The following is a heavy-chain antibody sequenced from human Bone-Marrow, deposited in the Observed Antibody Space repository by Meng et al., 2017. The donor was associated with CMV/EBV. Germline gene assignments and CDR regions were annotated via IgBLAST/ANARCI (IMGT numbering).Heavy chain of an antibody. Sequence: GSLRLSCTVSGGSISSGSYYWGWIRQPPGKGLEWIAHIYYSGYTYYNPSLKSRITTSVGTSKNQFSLKLSSVTAADTAVYYCARVKVVPTAIGGKFDYWGQGTLVTVSS. CDR1: GGSISSGSYY. CDR3: ARVKVVPTAIGGKFDY. CDR2: IYYSGYT. J-gene: IGHJ4*02. V-gene: IGHV4-39*07. D-gene: IGHD2-2*02.